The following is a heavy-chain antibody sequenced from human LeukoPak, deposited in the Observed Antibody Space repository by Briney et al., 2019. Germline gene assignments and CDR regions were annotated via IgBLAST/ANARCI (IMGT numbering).Heavy chain of an antibody. CDR3: ARGSSLRSTGAFDY. CDR1: GGTFSSYA. D-gene: IGHD2-2*01. V-gene: IGHV1-69*06. J-gene: IGHJ4*02. Sequence: SVKVSCKASGGTFSSYAISWVRQAPGQGLEWMGGIIPIFGTANYAQKFQGRVTITADKSTSTAYMELSSLRSEDTAVYYCARGSSLRSTGAFDYWGQGTLVTVSS. CDR2: IIPIFGTA.